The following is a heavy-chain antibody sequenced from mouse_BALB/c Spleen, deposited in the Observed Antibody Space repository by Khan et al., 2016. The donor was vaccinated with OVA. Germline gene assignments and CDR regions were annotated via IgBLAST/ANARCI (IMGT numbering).Heavy chain of an antibody. Sequence: QVQLKHSGAELARPGASVKLSCKASGYTFTDYYIDWVKQRTGQGLEWIGEINPGSGNSYYNEKFKGKATLTADKSSNTAFVQLSSLTSDDSAVYFWAREWGAWFAYGGQGTLVTVAA. V-gene: IGHV1-77*01. J-gene: IGHJ3*01. CDR2: INPGSGNS. CDR1: GYTFTDYY. CDR3: AREWGAWFAY.